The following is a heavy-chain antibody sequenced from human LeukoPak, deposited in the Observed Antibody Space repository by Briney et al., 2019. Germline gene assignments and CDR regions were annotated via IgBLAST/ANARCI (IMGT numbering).Heavy chain of an antibody. CDR3: ARAGGDISSSQDLDY. CDR1: GASISSHY. D-gene: IGHD6-6*01. CDR2: ISYSGST. V-gene: IGHV4-59*11. J-gene: IGHJ4*02. Sequence: SETLSLTCTVSGASISSHYWSWIRQPPGKGLEWIAYISYSGSTNYNPSLKSRVTISVDTSKNQFPLKMISVTAADTAVYYCARAGGDISSSQDLDYWGQGTLVTVSS.